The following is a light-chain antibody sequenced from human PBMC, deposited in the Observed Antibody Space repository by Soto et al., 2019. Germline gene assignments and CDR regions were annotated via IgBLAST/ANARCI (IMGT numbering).Light chain of an antibody. Sequence: QSALTQPASVSGSPGQSITISCTGTSSDVGSYNLVSWYQQHPGKAPKLMIYEGSKRPSGVSNRFSGSKSGNSASLTISGLQAEDEADYYCSSYAGSYILGVFGGGTKLTVL. J-gene: IGLJ3*02. CDR3: SSYAGSYILGV. V-gene: IGLV2-23*01. CDR1: SSDVGSYNL. CDR2: EGS.